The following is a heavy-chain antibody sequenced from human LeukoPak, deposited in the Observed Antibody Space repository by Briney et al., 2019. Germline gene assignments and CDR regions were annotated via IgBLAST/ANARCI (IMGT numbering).Heavy chain of an antibody. V-gene: IGHV4-4*07. CDR3: ARDTLFVSGYSSSWYGMDV. CDR1: GGSISSYY. Sequence: TSETLSLTRTVSGGSISSYYWSWIRQPAGKGLERIGRIYTSGSTNYNPSLKSRVTMSVDTSKNQFSLKLSSVTAADTAVYYCARDTLFVSGYSSSWYGMDVWGQGTTVTVSS. J-gene: IGHJ6*02. CDR2: IYTSGST. D-gene: IGHD6-13*01.